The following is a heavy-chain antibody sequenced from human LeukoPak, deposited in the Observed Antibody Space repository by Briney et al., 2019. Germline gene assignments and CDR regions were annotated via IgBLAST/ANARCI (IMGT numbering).Heavy chain of an antibody. J-gene: IGHJ4*02. Sequence: GGSLRLSCAASGFTFSSYAMSWVRQAPGKGLEWASAISASGYSTYYADSVKGRFTISRDNSKKTLYLQMNSLRAEDTAIFYCAKDVYNWNFYFDYWGQGTLVTVSS. D-gene: IGHD1-7*01. CDR1: GFTFSSYA. CDR3: AKDVYNWNFYFDY. CDR2: ISASGYST. V-gene: IGHV3-23*01.